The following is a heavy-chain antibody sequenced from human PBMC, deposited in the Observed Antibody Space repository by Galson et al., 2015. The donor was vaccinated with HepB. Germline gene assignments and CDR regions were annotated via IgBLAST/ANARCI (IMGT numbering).Heavy chain of an antibody. Sequence: SVKVSCKASGGTFSSYAISWVRQAPGQGLKWMGGIIPIFGTANYAQKFQGRVTITADKSTSTAYMELSSLRSEDTAVYYCARGKDDFWSRDNWFDPWGQGTLVTVSS. CDR1: GGTFSSYA. V-gene: IGHV1-69*06. D-gene: IGHD3-3*01. CDR3: ARGKDDFWSRDNWFDP. CDR2: IIPIFGTA. J-gene: IGHJ5*02.